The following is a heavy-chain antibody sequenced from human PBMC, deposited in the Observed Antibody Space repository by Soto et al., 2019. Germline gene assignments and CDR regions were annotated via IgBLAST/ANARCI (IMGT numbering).Heavy chain of an antibody. V-gene: IGHV4-34*01. CDR2: INHSGST. CDR3: ARAGAGKYQLLWTSYYYYGMDV. D-gene: IGHD2-2*01. Sequence: SETLSLTCAVYGGSFSGYYWSWIRQPPGKGLERMGAINHSGSTNYNLSLKSRVTISVDTSKNQFSLKLSSVTAADTAVYYCARAGAGKYQLLWTSYYYYGMDVWGQGTKVTVSS. CDR1: GGSFSGYY. J-gene: IGHJ6*02.